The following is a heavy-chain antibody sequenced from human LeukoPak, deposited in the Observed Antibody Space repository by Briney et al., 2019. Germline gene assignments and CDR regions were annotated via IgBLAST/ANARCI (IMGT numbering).Heavy chain of an antibody. D-gene: IGHD5-18*01. CDR1: GVSISSYY. J-gene: IGHJ4*02. Sequence: SETLSLTCTVSGVSISSYYYSWIRQPPGKGLEWIGFTYNSGTTTYNPSLKRRATISLDTSKNQFSLKLNSVTAADTAVYFCATGISRWTQLDNWGQGTLVTVSS. CDR3: ATGISRWTQLDN. V-gene: IGHV4-59*01. CDR2: TYNSGTT.